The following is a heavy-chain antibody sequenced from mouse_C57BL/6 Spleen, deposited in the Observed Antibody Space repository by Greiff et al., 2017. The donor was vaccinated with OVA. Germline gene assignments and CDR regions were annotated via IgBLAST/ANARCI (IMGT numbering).Heavy chain of an antibody. D-gene: IGHD1-1*01. CDR3: ARRSTVVDYYAMDY. CDR1: GYTFTDYN. V-gene: IGHV1-18*01. J-gene: IGHJ4*01. Sequence: EVKLQQSGPELVKPGASVKIPCKASGYTFTDYNMDWVKQSHGKSLEWIGDINPNNGGTIYNQKFKGKATLTVDKSASTAYMELRSLTSEDTAVYYCARRSTVVDYYAMDYWGQGTSVTVSS. CDR2: INPNNGGT.